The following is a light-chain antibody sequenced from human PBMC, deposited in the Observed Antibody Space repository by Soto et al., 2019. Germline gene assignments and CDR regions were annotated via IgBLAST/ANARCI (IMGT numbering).Light chain of an antibody. J-gene: IGKJ4*01. CDR1: QDINNY. Sequence: DIQMTQSPSSLSASVGDRVTITCRASQDINNYLAWYQQKPGKVPKLLIYGASTWQSGVPSRFSGSGSGTDFTLTISSLQPEDVATYYWQKYNSAPLTFGGGTKVEIK. V-gene: IGKV1-27*01. CDR3: QKYNSAPLT. CDR2: GAS.